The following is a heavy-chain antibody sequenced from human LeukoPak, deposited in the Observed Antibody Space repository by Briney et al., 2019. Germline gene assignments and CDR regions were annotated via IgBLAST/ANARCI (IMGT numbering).Heavy chain of an antibody. CDR2: IYNSGST. V-gene: IGHV4-59*01. CDR3: SRTGTTDY. J-gene: IGHJ4*02. D-gene: IGHD1-7*01. CDR1: GGSISSFY. Sequence: PSETLSLTCTVSGGSISSFYWSWVRQFPGKGLEWIGYIYNSGSTKYNPSLKSRVTISVDTSKNQFFLKLSSVTAADTAVYYCSRTGTTDYWGQGTLDTVSS.